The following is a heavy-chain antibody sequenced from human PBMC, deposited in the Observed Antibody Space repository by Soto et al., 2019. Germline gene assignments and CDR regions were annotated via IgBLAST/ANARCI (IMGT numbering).Heavy chain of an antibody. J-gene: IGHJ6*02. D-gene: IGHD1-26*01. CDR1: GFTFTSSA. Sequence: SVKVSCKASGFTFTSSAVQWVRQARGQRLEWIGWIVVGSGNTNYAQKFQERVTITRDMSTSTAYMELSSLRSEDTAVYYCAASVGSLDGRVNYGMDVWGQGTTVPVSS. CDR3: AASVGSLDGRVNYGMDV. CDR2: IVVGSGNT. V-gene: IGHV1-58*01.